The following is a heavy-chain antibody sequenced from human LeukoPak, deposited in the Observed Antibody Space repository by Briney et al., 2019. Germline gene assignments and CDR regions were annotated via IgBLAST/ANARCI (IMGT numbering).Heavy chain of an antibody. CDR3: AKDIKVRGVPPFYEYYYGMDV. CDR2: ISWNSGSI. J-gene: IGHJ6*02. V-gene: IGHV3-9*01. CDR1: GFTFDDYA. Sequence: PGGSLRLSCAASGFTFDDYAMHWVRQAPGKGLEWVSGISWNSGSIGYADSVKGRFTISRDNAKNSLYLQMNSLRAEDTALYYCAKDIKVRGVPPFYEYYYGMDVWGQGTTVTVSS. D-gene: IGHD3-10*01.